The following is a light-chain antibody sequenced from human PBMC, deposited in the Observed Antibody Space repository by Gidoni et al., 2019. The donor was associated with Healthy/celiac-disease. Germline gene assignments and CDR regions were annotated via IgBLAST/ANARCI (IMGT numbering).Light chain of an antibody. V-gene: IGKV3-11*01. Sequence: EIVLTQSPATLSLSPGERATLSCRASQSVSSYLAWYQQKPGQAPRLLSYDASNRATGIPARFSGSGSGTDFTLTSSSLEPEDFAVYYCQQRSNWPPWTFXQXTKVEIK. CDR3: QQRSNWPPWT. CDR2: DAS. CDR1: QSVSSY. J-gene: IGKJ1*01.